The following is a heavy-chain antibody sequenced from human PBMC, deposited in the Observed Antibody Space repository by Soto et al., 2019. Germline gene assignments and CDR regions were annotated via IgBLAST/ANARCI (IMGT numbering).Heavy chain of an antibody. Sequence: GGSLRLSCAASGFTFSSYDMHWVRQATGKGLEWVSAIGTAGDTYYPGSVKGRFTISRENAKNSLYLQMNSLRAEGTAVYYCARDKGGYDEYYSYGMDVWGQGTTVTVSS. CDR3: ARDKGGYDEYYSYGMDV. CDR2: IGTAGDT. V-gene: IGHV3-13*01. J-gene: IGHJ6*02. D-gene: IGHD5-12*01. CDR1: GFTFSSYD.